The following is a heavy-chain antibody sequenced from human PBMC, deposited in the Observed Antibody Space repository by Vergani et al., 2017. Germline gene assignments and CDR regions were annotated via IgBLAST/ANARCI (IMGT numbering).Heavy chain of an antibody. D-gene: IGHD4-23*01. CDR3: ARPNYYGGKGY. Sequence: EVQLVESGGGLVQPGRSLRLSCAASGFTFDDYAMHWVRQAPGKGLEWVSYISSSSSTIYYADSVKGRFTISRDNAQNSLYLQMNSLRAEETAVYYCARPNYYGGKGYWGQGTLVTVSS. J-gene: IGHJ4*02. CDR2: ISSSSSTI. CDR1: GFTFDDYA. V-gene: IGHV3-48*01.